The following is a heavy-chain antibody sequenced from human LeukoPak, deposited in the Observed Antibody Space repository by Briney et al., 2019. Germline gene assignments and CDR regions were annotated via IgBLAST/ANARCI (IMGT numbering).Heavy chain of an antibody. J-gene: IGHJ6*03. V-gene: IGHV3-11*01. CDR3: ARPEDGYGDYDYYYMDV. CDR1: GFTFSDYY. D-gene: IGHD5-24*01. CDR2: IISSGSTI. Sequence: GSLRLSCAASGFTFSDYYMSWIRQAPGKGLEWVSYIISSGSTIYYADSVKGRFTISRDNAKNSLYLQMNSLRAEDTAVYYCARPEDGYGDYDYYYMDVWGKGTTVTVSS.